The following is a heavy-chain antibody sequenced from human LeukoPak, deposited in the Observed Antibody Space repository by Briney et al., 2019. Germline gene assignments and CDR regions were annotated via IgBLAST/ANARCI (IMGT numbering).Heavy chain of an antibody. CDR3: ARRLNYYDSSGYYDY. CDR1: GFTFSSYS. J-gene: IGHJ4*02. V-gene: IGHV3-21*01. D-gene: IGHD3-22*01. Sequence: PGGSLRLSCAASGFTFSSYSMNWIRQAPGKGLEWVSSISGSSSYIYYADSVKGRFTISRANAKNSLYLQMNSLRAEDTAVYYCARRLNYYDSSGYYDYWGQGTLVTVSS. CDR2: ISGSSSYI.